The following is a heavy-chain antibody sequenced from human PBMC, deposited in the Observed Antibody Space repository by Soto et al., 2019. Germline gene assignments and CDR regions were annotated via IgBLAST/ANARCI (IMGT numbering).Heavy chain of an antibody. CDR3: ARGVDYGGDSHYFDN. CDR2: VYYTGNT. CDR1: GGSIDSHY. D-gene: IGHD4-17*01. V-gene: IGHV4-59*11. J-gene: IGHJ4*02. Sequence: QVQLQELGPGLVKPWETLSLTCTVSGGSIDSHYWNWIRQPPGKGLEWIGYVYYTGNTNYNPSLKSRVTMSIDTSKNQFSLKLNYMTAADAAVYYCARGVDYGGDSHYFDNWGKGTLLTVSS.